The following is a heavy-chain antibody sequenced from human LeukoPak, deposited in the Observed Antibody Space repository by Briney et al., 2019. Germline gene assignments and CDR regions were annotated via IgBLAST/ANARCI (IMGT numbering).Heavy chain of an antibody. V-gene: IGHV4-59*12. CDR2: IYYSGNT. CDR1: GGSISTYY. CDR3: ARDFLLQSEGLFDY. J-gene: IGHJ4*02. D-gene: IGHD4-11*01. Sequence: SETLSLTCTVSGGSISTYYWSWIRQPPGKGLEWIGYIYYSGNTNYNPSLKSRVSISVDPSKNQFSLRLNSVTAADTAVYYCARDFLLQSEGLFDYWGQGTLVTVSS.